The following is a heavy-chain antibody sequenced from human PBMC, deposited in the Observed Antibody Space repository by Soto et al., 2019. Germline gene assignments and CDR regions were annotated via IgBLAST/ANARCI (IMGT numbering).Heavy chain of an antibody. CDR1: GFTFSSYS. V-gene: IGHV3-21*01. CDR2: ISSSSSYI. J-gene: IGHJ4*02. D-gene: IGHD3-3*01. Sequence: GGSLRLSCAASGFTFSSYSMNWVRQAPGKGLEWVSSISSSSSYIYYADSVKGRFTISRDNAKNSLYLQMNSLRAEDTAVYYCASEYDFWSGYYTGAFDYWGQGTLVTVSS. CDR3: ASEYDFWSGYYTGAFDY.